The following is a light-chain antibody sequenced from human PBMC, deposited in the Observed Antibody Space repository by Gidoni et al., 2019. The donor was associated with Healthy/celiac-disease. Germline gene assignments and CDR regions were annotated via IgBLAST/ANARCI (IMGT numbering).Light chain of an antibody. Sequence: QSVLTQPPSLSAAPGQRVTIPCSGGTSNICSNFVSWYQQVPGTAPKLLIYDSHRRPSGIPDRLSGSSSGTSATLDITGLQPGDEADYYCATWDDNLRAVVFGGGTRLTVL. CDR1: TSNICSNF. J-gene: IGLJ2*01. CDR2: DSH. CDR3: ATWDDNLRAVV. V-gene: IGLV1-51*01.